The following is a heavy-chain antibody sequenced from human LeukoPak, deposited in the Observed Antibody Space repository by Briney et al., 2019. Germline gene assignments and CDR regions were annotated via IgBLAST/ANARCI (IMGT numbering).Heavy chain of an antibody. CDR1: GGSISSSSCY. CDR3: ASSYYYDSSGYPN. CDR2: IYYSGST. J-gene: IGHJ4*02. Sequence: MPSETLSLTCTVSGGSISSSSCYWGWIRQPPGKGLEWIGSIYYSGSTYYNPSLKSRVTISVDTSKNQFSLKLSSVTAADTAVYYCASSYYYDSSGYPNWGQGTLVTVSS. V-gene: IGHV4-39*07. D-gene: IGHD3-22*01.